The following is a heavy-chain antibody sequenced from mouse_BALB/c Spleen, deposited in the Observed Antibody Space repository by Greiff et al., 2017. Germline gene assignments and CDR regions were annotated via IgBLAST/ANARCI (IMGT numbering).Heavy chain of an antibody. CDR2: ISSGGST. Sequence: DVHLVESGGGLVKPGGSLKLSCAASGFTFSSYAMSWVRQTPEKRLEWVASISSGGSTYYPDSVKGRFTISRDNARNILYLQMSSLRSEDTAMYYCARGGEGWFAYWGQGTLVTVSA. CDR1: GFTFSSYA. V-gene: IGHV5-6-5*01. J-gene: IGHJ3*01. CDR3: ARGGEGWFAY.